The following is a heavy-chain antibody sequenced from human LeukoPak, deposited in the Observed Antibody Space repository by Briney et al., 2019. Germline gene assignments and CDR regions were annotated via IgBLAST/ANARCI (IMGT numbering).Heavy chain of an antibody. J-gene: IGHJ4*02. V-gene: IGHV1-18*01. CDR1: GYTFTNYG. Sequence: GAPVKVSCKASGYTFTNYGISWVRQAPGQGLEWMGWISAYNGNTNYAQKLQGRVTMTTDTSTSTAYMELRSLRSDDTAVYYCARVWANYYDSSGYYYSHGYWGQGTLVTVSS. CDR2: ISAYNGNT. CDR3: ARVWANYYDSSGYYYSHGY. D-gene: IGHD3-22*01.